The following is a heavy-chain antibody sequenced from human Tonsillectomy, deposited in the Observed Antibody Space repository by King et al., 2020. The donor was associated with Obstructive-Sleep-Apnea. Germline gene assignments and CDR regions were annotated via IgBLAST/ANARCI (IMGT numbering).Heavy chain of an antibody. CDR1: GFSLTTTGMC. CDR3: ARSHNIFFDN. V-gene: IGHV2-70*01. D-gene: IGHD2/OR15-2a*01. J-gene: IGHJ4*02. Sequence: TLQESGPALVKPPQTLTLTCTFSGFSLTTTGMCVAWIRQPPGKALEWLALIDWDDDKYYSTSLKTRLTISKDTSKNQVVLTMTNMDPVDTATYYCARSHNIFFDNWGQGTLVTVSS. CDR2: IDWDDDK.